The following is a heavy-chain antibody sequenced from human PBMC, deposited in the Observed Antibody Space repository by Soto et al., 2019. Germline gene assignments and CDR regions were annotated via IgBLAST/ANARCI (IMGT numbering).Heavy chain of an antibody. Sequence: PGESLKISCKGSGYRFTTYWIGWVRQMPGKGLEWMGIIYPGDSDTRYSPSFQGQVTISADKSISTAYLQWSSLKASDSATYYCARSGSGSYERSKYYFYGMDVWGQGTTVTVSS. CDR3: ARSGSGSYERSKYYFYGMDV. J-gene: IGHJ6*02. V-gene: IGHV5-51*01. CDR2: IYPGDSDT. CDR1: GYRFTTYW. D-gene: IGHD3-10*01.